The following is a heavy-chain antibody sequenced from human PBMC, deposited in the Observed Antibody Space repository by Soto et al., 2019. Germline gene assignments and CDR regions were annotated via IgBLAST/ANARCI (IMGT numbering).Heavy chain of an antibody. CDR2: IYYSGST. Sequence: PWETLSLTCTVSGGSISSYYWSWIRQPPGKGLEWIGYIYYSGSTNYNPSLKSRGTISVDTSKNQFSLKLSSVTAADTAVYYCARDRGLDFGVVIGYYYYGKDVWGQGTTVTVSS. V-gene: IGHV4-59*01. CDR1: GGSISSYY. J-gene: IGHJ6*02. D-gene: IGHD3-3*01. CDR3: ARDRGLDFGVVIGYYYYGKDV.